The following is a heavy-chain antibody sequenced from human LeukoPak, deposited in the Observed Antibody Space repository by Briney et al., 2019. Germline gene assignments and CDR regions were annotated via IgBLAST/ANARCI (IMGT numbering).Heavy chain of an antibody. CDR1: GFTFDNYA. J-gene: IGHJ1*01. CDR3: ARAYKDRSLAGKKEFFQH. CDR2: ISWNSGTI. D-gene: IGHD6-19*01. V-gene: IGHV3-9*01. Sequence: GGSLRLSCAASGFTFDNYAMNWVRQVPGKGLEWISIISWNSGTIGYADSVKGRFTISRDNANNFLYLQMNSLRAEDTALYYCARAYKDRSLAGKKEFFQHWGQGTLVTVSS.